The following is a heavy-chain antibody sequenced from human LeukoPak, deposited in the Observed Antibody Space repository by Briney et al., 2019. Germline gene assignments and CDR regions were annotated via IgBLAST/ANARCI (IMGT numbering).Heavy chain of an antibody. V-gene: IGHV3-23*01. CDR2: ICDGGDNT. Sequence: GGSLRLSCAASGFTLSGYAMSWVRQAPGKGLEWVSVICDGGDNTYYADSVKGRFTISRDNAKNTLYLQMNSLRAEDTAVYYCAKRGGYNTTWQRTDSLDYWGQRTLVTVSS. J-gene: IGHJ4*02. D-gene: IGHD3-16*01. CDR3: AKRGGYNTTWQRTDSLDY. CDR1: GFTLSGYA.